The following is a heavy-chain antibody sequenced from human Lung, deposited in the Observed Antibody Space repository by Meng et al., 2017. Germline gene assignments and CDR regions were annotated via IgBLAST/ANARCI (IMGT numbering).Heavy chain of an antibody. Sequence: VQLQAAGPGLVNPSQILSLSCTVSGGFISSSKYYWSWIRQPARKCLEWSGHIYNSGSNYYNPSLKSRITISVDTSKTQFSLKLSSVTAADTAVYYCARGQKGYFDLWGRGTLVTVSS. CDR2: IYNSGSN. CDR3: ARGQKGYFDL. CDR1: GGFISSSKYY. J-gene: IGHJ2*01. V-gene: IGHV4-30-4*01.